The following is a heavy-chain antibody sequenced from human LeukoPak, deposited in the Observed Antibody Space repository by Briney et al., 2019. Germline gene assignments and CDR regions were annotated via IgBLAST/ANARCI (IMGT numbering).Heavy chain of an antibody. D-gene: IGHD3/OR15-3a*01. CDR1: GFIVSSNY. Sequence: GGSLRLSCAASGFIVSSNYVSWVRQAPGMGLEWVSVIYSGGTTYYADSVKGRFTISRDNSKNMLYIQMNSLRAEDTAVYYCAREPGTDYRKYYFDYWGQGTLVTVSS. J-gene: IGHJ4*02. V-gene: IGHV3-53*01. CDR3: AREPGTDYRKYYFDY. CDR2: IYSGGTT.